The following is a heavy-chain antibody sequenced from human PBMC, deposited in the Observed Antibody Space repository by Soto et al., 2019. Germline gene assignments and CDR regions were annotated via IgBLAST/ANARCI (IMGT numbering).Heavy chain of an antibody. Sequence: ASVKVSCKAAGDTFTSYDINWVRQATGQGLEWMGWMNPNSGNTGYAQKFQGRVTMTRNTSISTAYMELSSLRSEGTAVYYCARVRFWHYDAFDIWGQGTTVTVSS. CDR1: GDTFTSYD. D-gene: IGHD1-7*01. CDR2: MNPNSGNT. V-gene: IGHV1-8*01. CDR3: ARVRFWHYDAFDI. J-gene: IGHJ3*02.